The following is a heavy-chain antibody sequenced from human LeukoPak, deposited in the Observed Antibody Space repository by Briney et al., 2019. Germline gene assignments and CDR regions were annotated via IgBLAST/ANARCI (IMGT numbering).Heavy chain of an antibody. V-gene: IGHV4-34*01. CDR1: GGSFSGYY. CDR3: ARAAHYSGRMI. CDR2: INHSGST. Sequence: PSETLSLTCAVYGGSFSGYYWSWIRQPPGKGLEWIGEINHSGSTNYNPSLKSRVTISVDTSKNQFSLKLSSVTAADTAVYYCARAAHYSGRMIWGQGTMVTVSS. D-gene: IGHD1-26*01. J-gene: IGHJ3*02.